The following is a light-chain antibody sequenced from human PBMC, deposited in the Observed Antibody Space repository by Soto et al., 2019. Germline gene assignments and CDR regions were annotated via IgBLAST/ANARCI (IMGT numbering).Light chain of an antibody. Sequence: EIVLTQSPGTLSLSPGEGATLSCRASQSVSGNHLAWYQQKPGQAPRLLIYGASIRATDIPDRFSGSGSGTDFTLTITTLQPEDFAVYYCQQYDGSPRTFGPGTKVEIK. CDR1: QSVSGNH. CDR3: QQYDGSPRT. J-gene: IGKJ3*01. V-gene: IGKV3-20*01. CDR2: GAS.